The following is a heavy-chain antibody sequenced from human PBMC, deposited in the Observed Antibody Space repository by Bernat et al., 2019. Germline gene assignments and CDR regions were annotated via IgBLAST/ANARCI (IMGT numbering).Heavy chain of an antibody. V-gene: IGHV3-30*01. J-gene: IGHJ5*02. CDR2: ISYDGSNK. D-gene: IGHD6-6*01. CDR1: GFTFSSYA. CDR3: ARGGAARFLAVDWFDP. Sequence: QVQLVESGGGVVQPGRSLRLSCAASGFTFSSYAMHWVRQAPGKGLEWVAVISYDGSNKYYADSVKGRFTISRDNSKNTLYLQMNSLRAEDTAVYYCARGGAARFLAVDWFDPWGQGTLVTVSS.